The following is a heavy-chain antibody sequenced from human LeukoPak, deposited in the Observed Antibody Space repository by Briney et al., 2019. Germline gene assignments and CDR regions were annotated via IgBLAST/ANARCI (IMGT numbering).Heavy chain of an antibody. Sequence: SETLSLTCTVSGDSISRDNYFWNWIRQPAGKGLEWIGRIYTGGSTNYNPSLKSRVTISADTSKNEFSLRLTSVTAADTAVYYCANIRRGDFLPGSSWRRGALITVSS. J-gene: IGHJ4*02. CDR1: GDSISRDNYF. V-gene: IGHV4-61*02. CDR3: ANIRRGDFLPGSS. D-gene: IGHD1-14*01. CDR2: IYTGGST.